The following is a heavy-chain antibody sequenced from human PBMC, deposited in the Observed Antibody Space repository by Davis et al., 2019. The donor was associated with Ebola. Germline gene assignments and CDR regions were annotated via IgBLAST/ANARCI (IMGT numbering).Heavy chain of an antibody. CDR1: GFTFSSYG. J-gene: IGHJ4*02. D-gene: IGHD1-26*01. Sequence: GESLKISCAASGFTFSSYGMNWVRQAPGKGLEWVANIKQDGSEKYYVDSVKGRFTISRDNAKNTAYLQMNSLKTEDTAVYYCTSQIVGARGGDYWGQGTLVTVSS. CDR2: IKQDGSEK. CDR3: TSQIVGARGGDY. V-gene: IGHV3-7*03.